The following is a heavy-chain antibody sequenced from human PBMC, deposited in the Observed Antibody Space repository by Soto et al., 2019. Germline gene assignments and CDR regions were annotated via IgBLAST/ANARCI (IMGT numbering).Heavy chain of an antibody. D-gene: IGHD6-19*01. CDR1: GFNFKKFA. J-gene: IGHJ4*02. CDR2: ISCCGGST. CDR3: AKADGEQWLLPHLDT. Sequence: EVQLLESGGGVVQPGGSLRLSCVASGFNFKKFAMSWVRQAPGAGLEWVSGISCCGGSTSYADSVKGRFSIARDDSTNTLSLQMNNLRVEDTAQYYCAKADGEQWLLPHLDTWGQGTLVTVS. V-gene: IGHV3-23*01.